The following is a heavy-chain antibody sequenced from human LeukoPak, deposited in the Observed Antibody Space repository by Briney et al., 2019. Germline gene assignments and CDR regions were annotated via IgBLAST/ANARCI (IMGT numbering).Heavy chain of an antibody. V-gene: IGHV3-74*01. D-gene: IGHD6-19*01. Sequence: GGSLRLSCTASGFTFSSYWMHWVRQAPGKGLVWVSRINSAGISTNYADSVKGRFTISRDNAKNSLYLQMNSLRAEDTAVYYCARDRYSSGWFLFDYWGQGTLVTVSS. CDR3: ARDRYSSGWFLFDY. CDR1: GFTFSSYW. J-gene: IGHJ4*02. CDR2: INSAGIST.